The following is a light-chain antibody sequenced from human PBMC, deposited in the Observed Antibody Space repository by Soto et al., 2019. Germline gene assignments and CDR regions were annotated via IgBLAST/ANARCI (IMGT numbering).Light chain of an antibody. Sequence: EIMLTQSPATLSLSRGERATLSCRASQSVDIYLAWYQQKPGQAPRLLIYDASNRATGIPARFTGSGSGTDFTLTISSLEPEDFALYYCQHRANWPLTFGGGTKVEIK. V-gene: IGKV3-11*01. CDR2: DAS. J-gene: IGKJ4*01. CDR3: QHRANWPLT. CDR1: QSVDIY.